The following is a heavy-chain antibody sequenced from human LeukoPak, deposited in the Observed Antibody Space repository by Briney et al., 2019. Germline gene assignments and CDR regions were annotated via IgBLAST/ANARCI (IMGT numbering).Heavy chain of an antibody. J-gene: IGHJ4*02. CDR1: GFTFSNAW. D-gene: IGHD2-15*01. Sequence: GSLRLSCAASGFTFSNAWMCRVRQAAGKGLEWGGRIKSKTDGGPTDYAEPVKGRFTISRDDSKNTLYLQMNSLKTEDTAVYYCTTLVVVAARAIDYWGQGTLVTVSS. CDR3: TTLVVVAARAIDY. CDR2: IKSKTDGGPT. V-gene: IGHV3-15*01.